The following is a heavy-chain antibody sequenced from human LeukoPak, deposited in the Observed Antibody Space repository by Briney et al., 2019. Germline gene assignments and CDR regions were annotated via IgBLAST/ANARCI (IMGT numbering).Heavy chain of an antibody. D-gene: IGHD6-13*01. Sequence: PGGSLRLSCAASGFTFSSYSMNWVRQAPGKGLEWVSSISSSSSYIYYADSVKGRFTISRDNAKNSLYLQMNSLRAEDTAVYYCARVAAAGMSTDYWGQGTLVTVSS. V-gene: IGHV3-21*01. CDR2: ISSSSSYI. J-gene: IGHJ4*02. CDR3: ARVAAAGMSTDY. CDR1: GFTFSSYS.